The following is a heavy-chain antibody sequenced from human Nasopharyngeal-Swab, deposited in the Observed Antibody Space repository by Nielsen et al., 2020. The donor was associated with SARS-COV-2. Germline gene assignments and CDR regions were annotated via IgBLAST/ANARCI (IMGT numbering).Heavy chain of an antibody. CDR1: GYTFTSYG. J-gene: IGHJ3*02. CDR3: ARDVVGAYYYDSSGYTDDAFDI. CDR2: ISAYNGNT. Sequence: SVHVSCKASGYTFTSYGISWVRQAPGQGLEWMGWISAYNGNTNYAQKLQGRVTMTTDTSTSTAYMELRSLRSDDTAVYYCARDVVGAYYYDSSGYTDDAFDIWGQGTMVTVSS. D-gene: IGHD3-22*01. V-gene: IGHV1-18*01.